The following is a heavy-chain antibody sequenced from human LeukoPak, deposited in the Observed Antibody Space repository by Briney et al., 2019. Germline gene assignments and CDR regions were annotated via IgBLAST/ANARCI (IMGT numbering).Heavy chain of an antibody. CDR2: INHSGST. V-gene: IGHV4-34*01. J-gene: IGHJ4*02. D-gene: IGHD6-19*01. CDR3: ARHVSSGFDY. Sequence: SETLSLTCAVYGGSFSGYYWSWIRQPPGKGLEWIGEINHSGSTNYNPSLKSRVTISVDTSKNQFSLKLSSVTAADTAVYYCARHVSSGFDYWGQGTLGTVSS. CDR1: GGSFSGYY.